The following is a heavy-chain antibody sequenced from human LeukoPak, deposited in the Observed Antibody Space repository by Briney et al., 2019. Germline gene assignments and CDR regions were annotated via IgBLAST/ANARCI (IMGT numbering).Heavy chain of an antibody. V-gene: IGHV4-38-2*02. D-gene: IGHD2/OR15-2a*01. CDR3: ARVADVGYFFDY. J-gene: IGHJ4*02. CDR1: GYSLSSGYY. CDR2: VYHSGST. Sequence: PSETLSLTCTVSGYSLSSGYYWGWIWQPPGKGLEWIGSVYHSGSTYYNPSLRSRVTISVDTSKNQFSLKLSSVTAADTAVYYCARVADVGYFFDYWGQGTLVTVSS.